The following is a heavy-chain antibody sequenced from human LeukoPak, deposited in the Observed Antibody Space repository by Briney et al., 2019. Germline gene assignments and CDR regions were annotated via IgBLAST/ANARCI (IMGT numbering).Heavy chain of an antibody. V-gene: IGHV3-23*01. CDR1: GFTLYGFS. D-gene: IGHD3-16*01. Sequence: PWGALGLSCSGSGFTLYGFSMSRGPPGPGEGVGGGSAINGSGGSTYYAHSVKGRFTISRDNSKNTLYLQMNSLRAEDTAVYYCAKPVYDYVWGEILDYWGQGTLVTVSS. CDR3: AKPVYDYVWGEILDY. CDR2: INGSGGST. J-gene: IGHJ4*02.